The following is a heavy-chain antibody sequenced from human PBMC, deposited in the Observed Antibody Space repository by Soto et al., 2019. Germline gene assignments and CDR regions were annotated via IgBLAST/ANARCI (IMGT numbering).Heavy chain of an antibody. V-gene: IGHV1-18*01. Sequence: QVQLVQSGAEVKKPGASVKVSCKASGYSFTDYGFTWVRQARGQGLEWMGWVNPYKGNTNYAQKFQGRVTMTTDTSTSTAYMELRGLRSDDTALYYCARERGNYMYFDYWGQGTLVTVSS. CDR2: VNPYKGNT. CDR1: GYSFTDYG. CDR3: ARERGNYMYFDY. D-gene: IGHD1-7*01. J-gene: IGHJ4*02.